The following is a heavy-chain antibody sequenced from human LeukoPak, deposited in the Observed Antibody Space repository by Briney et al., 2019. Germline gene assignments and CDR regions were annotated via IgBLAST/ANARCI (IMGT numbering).Heavy chain of an antibody. CDR3: ARVVVATHYYGMDV. CDR1: GDSVSSNSAA. D-gene: IGHD2-15*01. V-gene: IGHV6-1*01. CDR2: TYYRSKWYN. Sequence: PSQTLSLTCAISGDSVSSNSAAWNWIRQSPSRGLEWLGRTYYRSKWYNDYAVSVKSRITINPHTSKNQSSLQLNSVTPEDTAVYYCARVVVATHYYGMDVWGQGTTVTVSS. J-gene: IGHJ6*02.